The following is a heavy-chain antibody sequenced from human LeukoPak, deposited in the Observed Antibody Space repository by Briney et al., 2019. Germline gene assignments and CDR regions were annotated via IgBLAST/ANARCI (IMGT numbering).Heavy chain of an antibody. V-gene: IGHV3-48*04. CDR2: ITSDSATI. CDR1: GFTFSTYN. D-gene: IGHD3-9*01. Sequence: GGSLRLSCAASGFTFSTYNMNWVRQAPGKGLEWVSYITSDSATIYYADSVKGRFTISRDNAKNSLYLQMNSLRAEDTAVYYCARAVEPYYDILTGYMTYFDYWGQGTLVTVSS. CDR3: ARAVEPYYDILTGYMTYFDY. J-gene: IGHJ4*02.